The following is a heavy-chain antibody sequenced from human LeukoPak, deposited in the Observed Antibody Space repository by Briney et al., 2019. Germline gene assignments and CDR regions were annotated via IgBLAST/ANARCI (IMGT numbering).Heavy chain of an antibody. J-gene: IGHJ3*02. V-gene: IGHV3-30*04. CDR3: ARTVGATIDAFDI. CDR1: GFTFSSYA. D-gene: IGHD1-26*01. Sequence: AGSLRLSCAASGFTFSSYAMHWVRQAQGKGLEWVAVISYDGSNKYYADSVKGRITISRDNSKNTLYLQMNSLRAEDTAVYYCARTVGATIDAFDIWGQGTMVTV. CDR2: ISYDGSNK.